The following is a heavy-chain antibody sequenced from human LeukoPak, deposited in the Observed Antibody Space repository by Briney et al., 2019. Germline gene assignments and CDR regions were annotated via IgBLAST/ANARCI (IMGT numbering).Heavy chain of an antibody. CDR3: TRHHRPMVRDEYGMDV. V-gene: IGHV3-49*04. CDR2: IRSKAYGGTT. CDR1: GITLGDYA. J-gene: IGHJ6*04. Sequence: GGSLRLSCTASGITLGDYAMSWVRQAPGKGLEWVGFIRSKAYGGTTEYAASVKGRFTISRDDSKSIAYLQMNSLKTEDTAVYYCTRHHRPMVRDEYGMDVWGKGTTVTVSS. D-gene: IGHD3-10*01.